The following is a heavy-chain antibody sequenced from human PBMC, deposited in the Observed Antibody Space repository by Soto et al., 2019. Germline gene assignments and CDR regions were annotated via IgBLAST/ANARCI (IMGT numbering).Heavy chain of an antibody. Sequence: ASVKVSCKASGFTFTSSAVQWVRQARGQRLEWKGWIVVGSGNTNYAQKFQERVTITRDMSTSTAYMELSSLRSEDTAVYYCAALHSYCGGDCYPPYYYGMDVWGQGTTVTVSS. CDR2: IVVGSGNT. J-gene: IGHJ6*02. D-gene: IGHD2-21*02. CDR1: GFTFTSSA. CDR3: AALHSYCGGDCYPPYYYGMDV. V-gene: IGHV1-58*01.